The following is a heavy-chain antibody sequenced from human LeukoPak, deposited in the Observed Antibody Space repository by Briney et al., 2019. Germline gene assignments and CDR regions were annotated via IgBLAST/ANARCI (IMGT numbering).Heavy chain of an antibody. CDR3: ARNGAPVVTAITPYYYYMDV. D-gene: IGHD2-21*02. Sequence: GALRLSCVASGFPFSSYGMHWARQAPGKGLEWVAFIGYDGSNHSYADSVKGRFTISRDNSKNTLYLQMNSLRTEDTAVYYCARNGAPVVTAITPYYYYMDVWGKGTTVTVSS. CDR1: GFPFSSYG. CDR2: IGYDGSNH. J-gene: IGHJ6*03. V-gene: IGHV3-30*02.